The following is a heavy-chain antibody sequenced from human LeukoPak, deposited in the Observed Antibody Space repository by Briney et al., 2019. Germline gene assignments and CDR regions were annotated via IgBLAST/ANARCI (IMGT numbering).Heavy chain of an antibody. CDR3: ARGRGYFGAEGPTMNWFDP. Sequence: GASVKVSCKASGGTFSNYAISWVRQAPGQGLEWMGGIIPIFDTADYAQKLQGRVTMTTDTSTSTAYMELRSLRSDDTAVYYCARGRGYFGAEGPTMNWFDPWGQGTLVTVSS. CDR1: GGTFSNYA. V-gene: IGHV1-69*05. J-gene: IGHJ5*02. CDR2: IIPIFDTA. D-gene: IGHD3-9*01.